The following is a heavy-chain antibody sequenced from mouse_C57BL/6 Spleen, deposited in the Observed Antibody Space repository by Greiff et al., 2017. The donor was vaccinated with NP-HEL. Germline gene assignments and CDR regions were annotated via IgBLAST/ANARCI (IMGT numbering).Heavy chain of an antibody. Sequence: DVMLVESGAGLVKPGGSLKISCAASGFTFSDYGMHWVRQTPEKGLEWVGYISSGSGTTYYEDTVKGRFTISRDNAKNTLFLQLTSLTSEDTAMYYCADGDEHYAMDYGGKGTSATVSS. CDR1: GFTFSDYG. J-gene: IGHJ4*01. CDR3: ADGDEHYAMDY. V-gene: IGHV5-17*01. D-gene: IGHD3-3*01. CDR2: ISSGSGTT.